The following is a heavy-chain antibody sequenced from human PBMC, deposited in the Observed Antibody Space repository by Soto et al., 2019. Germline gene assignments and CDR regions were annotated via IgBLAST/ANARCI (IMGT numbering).Heavy chain of an antibody. CDR1: GGSFTGYF. CDR2: VDHNGVT. J-gene: IGHJ4*02. Sequence: QVQLQQWGAGLLKPSETLSLTCTVYGGSFTGYFWTWIRQPPGKGLEWIGEVDHNGVTNYNPSLHPRVTVSLDTSQNQFSLRLTSVTAADTSIYFCASLTVAKVRTGPDYWGQGALVTVSS. CDR3: ASLTVAKVRTGPDY. V-gene: IGHV4-34*01. D-gene: IGHD4-17*01.